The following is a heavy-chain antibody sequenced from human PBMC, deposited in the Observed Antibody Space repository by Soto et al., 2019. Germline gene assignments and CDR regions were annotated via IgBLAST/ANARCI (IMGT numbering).Heavy chain of an antibody. Sequence: ASVKVSCKASGYTFTSYAMHWVRQAPGQRLEWMGWINAGNGNTKYSQKFQGRVTITRDTSASTAYMELSSLRSEDTAVYYCARDRLGYCSGGSCHGPDYWGEGTLVTVSS. CDR2: INAGNGNT. CDR1: GYTFTSYA. J-gene: IGHJ4*02. D-gene: IGHD2-15*01. V-gene: IGHV1-3*01. CDR3: ARDRLGYCSGGSCHGPDY.